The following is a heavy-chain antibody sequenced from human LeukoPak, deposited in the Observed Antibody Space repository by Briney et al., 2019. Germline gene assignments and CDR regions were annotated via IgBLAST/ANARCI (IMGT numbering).Heavy chain of an antibody. CDR1: GYTFTGYY. CDR3: ARGNNYGSGSLFYG. J-gene: IGHJ4*02. Sequence: ASVKVSCKASGYTFTGYYMHWVRQAPGQGLEWMGWIDPSTGGTNYAQNFQGRVTMTRDTSTTTVYMELSSLKSDDTAVYHCARGNNYGSGSLFYGWGQGTLVTVSS. D-gene: IGHD3-10*01. CDR2: IDPSTGGT. V-gene: IGHV1-2*02.